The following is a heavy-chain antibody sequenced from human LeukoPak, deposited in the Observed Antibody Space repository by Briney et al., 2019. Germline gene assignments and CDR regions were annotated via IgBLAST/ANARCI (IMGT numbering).Heavy chain of an antibody. CDR2: INHSGST. D-gene: IGHD3-3*01. CDR3: ARGGPITIFGVVIPHYFDY. V-gene: IGHV4-34*01. CDR1: GGSFSGYY. J-gene: IGHJ4*02. Sequence: PSETLSLTCAVYGGSFSGYYWSWIRQPPGKGLEWIGEINHSGSTNYNPSLKSRVTISVDTSKNRFSLKLSSVTAADTAVYYCARGGPITIFGVVIPHYFDYWGQGTLVTVSS.